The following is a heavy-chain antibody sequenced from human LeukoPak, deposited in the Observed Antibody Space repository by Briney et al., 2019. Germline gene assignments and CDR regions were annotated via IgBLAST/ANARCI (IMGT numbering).Heavy chain of an antibody. Sequence: QSGGSLRLSCAASGFTFSNYAMSWVRQAPGKGLEWASAISGSGGSTYYADSVKGRFTISRDNSKNTLYLQMNSLRAEDTAVYYCAKAEELDYYDSGVSHGAFDIWGQGTMVTVSS. V-gene: IGHV3-23*01. CDR3: AKAEELDYYDSGVSHGAFDI. D-gene: IGHD3-10*01. J-gene: IGHJ3*02. CDR2: ISGSGGST. CDR1: GFTFSNYA.